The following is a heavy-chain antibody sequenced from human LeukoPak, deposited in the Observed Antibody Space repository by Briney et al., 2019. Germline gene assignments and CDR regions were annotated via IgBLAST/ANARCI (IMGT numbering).Heavy chain of an antibody. V-gene: IGHV4-39*01. CDR3: APSPYYDFWSGYPNWFDP. Sequence: PSETLSLTCTVSGGSIRSSSYYWGWIRQPPGKGLEWIGSIYYSGSTYYNPSLKSRVTISVDTSKNQFSLKLSSVTAADTAVYYCAPSPYYDFWSGYPNWFDPWGQGTLVTVSS. D-gene: IGHD3-3*01. J-gene: IGHJ5*02. CDR2: IYYSGST. CDR1: GGSIRSSSYY.